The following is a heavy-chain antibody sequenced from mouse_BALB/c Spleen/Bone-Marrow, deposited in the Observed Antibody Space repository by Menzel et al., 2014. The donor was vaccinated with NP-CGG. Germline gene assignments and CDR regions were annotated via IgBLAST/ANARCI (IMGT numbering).Heavy chain of an antibody. CDR1: GFTFNTYA. D-gene: IGHD2-1*01. CDR2: IRSKSSNYAT. CDR3: VRHGYFGNYYYALDY. Sequence: EVHLVESGGGLVQPKGSLKLSCAASGFTFNTYAMNWVRQAPGKGLEWVARIRSKSSNYATYYADSVKDRFTISRDDSQNMLYLQMNNLKTEDTAMYYCVRHGYFGNYYYALDYWGQGTPVTVSS. V-gene: IGHV10-1*02. J-gene: IGHJ4*01.